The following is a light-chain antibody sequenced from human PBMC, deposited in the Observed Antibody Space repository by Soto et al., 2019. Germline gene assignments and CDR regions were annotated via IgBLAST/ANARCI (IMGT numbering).Light chain of an antibody. CDR3: CSYAGTYRYV. V-gene: IGLV2-11*01. J-gene: IGLJ1*01. CDR1: SSDVGGYNY. CDR2: DVT. Sequence: QSVLTQPRSVSGSPGQSVTISCTGTSSDVGGYNYVSWYQLHPGKAPKLMIYDVTKRPSGVPDRFSGSKSGNTASLTISGLQAEDVADYYCCSYAGTYRYVFGTGTKVTVL.